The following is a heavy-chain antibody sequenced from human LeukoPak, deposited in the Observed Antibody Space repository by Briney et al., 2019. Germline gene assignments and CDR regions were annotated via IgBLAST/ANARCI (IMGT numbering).Heavy chain of an antibody. Sequence: PSETLSLTCAVYGGSFSGYYWSWIRQPPGKGLEWIGEINHSGSTNYNPSLKSRVTISVDTSKNQFSLKLSSVTAADTAVYYCARTRVDKGAFDTWGQGTMVTVSS. J-gene: IGHJ3*02. CDR3: ARTRVDKGAFDT. CDR1: GGSFSGYY. V-gene: IGHV4-34*01. CDR2: INHSGST.